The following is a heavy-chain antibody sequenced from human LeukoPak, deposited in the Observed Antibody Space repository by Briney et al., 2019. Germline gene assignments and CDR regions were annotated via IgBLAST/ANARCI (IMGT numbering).Heavy chain of an antibody. CDR1: GYSFTSYW. CDR3: ARQYQLQGDWFDP. D-gene: IGHD2-2*01. Sequence: GESLKISCKGSGYSFTSYWIGWVRPMPGKGLEWMGIIYPGDSDTRYSPSFQGQVTNSADKSISTAYLQWSSLKASDTAMYYCARQYQLQGDWFDPWGQGTLVTVSS. CDR2: IYPGDSDT. J-gene: IGHJ5*02. V-gene: IGHV5-51*01.